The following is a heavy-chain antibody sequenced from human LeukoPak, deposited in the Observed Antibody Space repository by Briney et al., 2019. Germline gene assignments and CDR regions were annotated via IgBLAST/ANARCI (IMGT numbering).Heavy chain of an antibody. CDR3: ARDHTVTSSY. D-gene: IGHD4-23*01. Sequence: PSETLSLTCAVYGGSFSGYYWSWIRQPPGKGLEWIGEINHSGSTNYNPSLKSRVTISVDTSKNQFSLKLSSVTAADTAVYYCARDHTVTSSYWGQGTLVTVSS. CDR2: INHSGST. J-gene: IGHJ4*02. V-gene: IGHV4-34*01. CDR1: GGSFSGYY.